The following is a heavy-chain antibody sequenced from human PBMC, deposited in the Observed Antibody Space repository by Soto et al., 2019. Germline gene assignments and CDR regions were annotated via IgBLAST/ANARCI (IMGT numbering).Heavy chain of an antibody. Sequence: SVKVSCKASGYTFASYAISWMRQAPGQGLEWMGGIIPIFGTANYAQKFQGRVTITADESTSTAYMELSSLRFEDTAVYYCARTYSYQGYYFDYWGQGTQVTVSS. V-gene: IGHV1-69*13. CDR1: GYTFASYA. J-gene: IGHJ4*02. CDR3: ARTYSYQGYYFDY. D-gene: IGHD5-18*01. CDR2: IIPIFGTA.